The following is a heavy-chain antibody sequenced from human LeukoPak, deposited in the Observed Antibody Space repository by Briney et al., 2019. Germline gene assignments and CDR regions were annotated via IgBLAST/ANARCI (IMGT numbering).Heavy chain of an antibody. D-gene: IGHD3-22*01. CDR2: IKQDGSEK. CDR1: VFTFSSYW. Sequence: GGSLRLSRAASVFTFSSYWMSWVRQAPGKAREWVANIKQDGSEKYYVDSVKGRFTISRDNAKNSLYLQMNSLRAEDTAVYYCASHYYDSSGYYLFDYWGQGTLVTVSS. CDR3: ASHYYDSSGYYLFDY. J-gene: IGHJ4*02. V-gene: IGHV3-7*01.